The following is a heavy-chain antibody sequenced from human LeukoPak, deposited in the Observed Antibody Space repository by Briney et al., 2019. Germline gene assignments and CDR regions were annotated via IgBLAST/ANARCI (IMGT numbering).Heavy chain of an antibody. CDR3: ARVPPHYNWNYVFPFHY. D-gene: IGHD1-7*01. J-gene: IGHJ4*02. Sequence: ASVKVSCKASGYTFTGYYMHWVRQAPGQGLEWMGWINPNSGGTNYAQKFQGRVTMTRDTSISTAYVELSRLRSDGTAVYYCARVPPHYNWNYVFPFHYWGQGTLVTVSS. CDR2: INPNSGGT. V-gene: IGHV1-2*02. CDR1: GYTFTGYY.